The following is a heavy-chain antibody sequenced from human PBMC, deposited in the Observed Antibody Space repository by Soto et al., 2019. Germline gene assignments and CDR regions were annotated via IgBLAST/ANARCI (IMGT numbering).Heavy chain of an antibody. D-gene: IGHD2-21*01. J-gene: IGHJ6*02. CDR1: GFTFSSYA. Sequence: GGAQILSCAASGFTFSSYAMSWVRQAPGKGVDGVLAISGSGGSTYYADSVKGRFTISRDNYKTPMSLQMNSLRAEDTARYYCTKSDCGHSGCRLMDVWGQGTTVTVSS. CDR3: TKSDCGHSGCRLMDV. CDR2: ISGSGGST. V-gene: IGHV3-23*01.